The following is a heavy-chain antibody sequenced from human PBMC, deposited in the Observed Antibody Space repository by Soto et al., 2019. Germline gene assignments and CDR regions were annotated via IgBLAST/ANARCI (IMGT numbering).Heavy chain of an antibody. Sequence: EVQLLESGGGLVQPGGSLRLSCAASGFTFSSYAMRWVRQAPGKGLEWVSAISGSGGSTYYADSVKGRFTISRDNSQNTVYLQMNSLRGADTAVYYCARRGSGSYYDYWGQGTLVTVSS. CDR1: GFTFSSYA. J-gene: IGHJ4*02. V-gene: IGHV3-23*01. CDR2: ISGSGGST. CDR3: ARRGSGSYYDY. D-gene: IGHD1-26*01.